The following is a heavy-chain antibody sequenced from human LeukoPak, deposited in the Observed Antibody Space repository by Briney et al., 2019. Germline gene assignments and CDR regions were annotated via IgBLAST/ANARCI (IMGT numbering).Heavy chain of an antibody. J-gene: IGHJ4*02. CDR1: GGSFSGYY. V-gene: IGHV4-34*01. Sequence: SETLSLTCAVYGGSFSGYYWNWIRQPPGKGLEWIGEINHSGSTNYNPSLKSRVTISVDTYKNQFSLKLSSVTAADTAVYYCARLYPFDYWGQGTLVTVSS. CDR3: ARLYPFDY. D-gene: IGHD2-2*01. CDR2: INHSGST.